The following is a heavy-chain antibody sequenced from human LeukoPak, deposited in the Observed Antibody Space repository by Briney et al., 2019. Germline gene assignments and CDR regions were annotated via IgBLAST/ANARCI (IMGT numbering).Heavy chain of an antibody. D-gene: IGHD6-13*01. J-gene: IGHJ6*02. Sequence: SETLSLTCTVSGGSISRYYWRWIRQPPGKGLQGIGYVYYSGSTNYNPSLKRRVTISVDTSKNQFSLKLSSVTAADTAVYYCARAWGRSGIYSSSWYRYYYYYGMDVWGQGTTVTVSS. CDR1: GGSISRYY. V-gene: IGHV4-59*01. CDR3: ARAWGRSGIYSSSWYRYYYYYGMDV. CDR2: VYYSGST.